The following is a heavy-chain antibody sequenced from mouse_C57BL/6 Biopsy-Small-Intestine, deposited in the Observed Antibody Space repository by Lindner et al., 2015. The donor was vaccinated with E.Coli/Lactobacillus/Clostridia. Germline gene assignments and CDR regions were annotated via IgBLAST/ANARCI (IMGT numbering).Heavy chain of an antibody. J-gene: IGHJ4*01. CDR2: INPNTGDT. CDR1: GYSFSDYY. Sequence: SVKVSCKASGYSFSDYYIYWVRQAPGQGLQWMGWINPNTGDTIYAQNFQGRVAMTRDTSISTAYMELTSLTNDDTAIYYCAREDFCGDDCLFRKMWVDYWGPGTLVTVSA. V-gene: IGHV1-84*02. CDR3: AREDFCGDDCLFRKMWVDY. D-gene: IGHD2-13*01.